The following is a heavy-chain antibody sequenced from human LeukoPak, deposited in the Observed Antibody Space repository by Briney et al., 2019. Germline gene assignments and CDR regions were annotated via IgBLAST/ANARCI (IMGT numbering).Heavy chain of an antibody. CDR1: GGTFCSYA. Sequence: GASVKVSCKASGGTFCSYAISWVRQAPGQGLEWMGWINPNSGGTKYAQKFQARVTMTRDTSISTAYMELSRLRSDDTAVYYCAASLFYCSGGSCHDDHYWFDPWGQGTLVTVSS. CDR3: AASLFYCSGGSCHDDHYWFDP. D-gene: IGHD2-15*01. CDR2: INPNSGGT. V-gene: IGHV1-2*02. J-gene: IGHJ5*02.